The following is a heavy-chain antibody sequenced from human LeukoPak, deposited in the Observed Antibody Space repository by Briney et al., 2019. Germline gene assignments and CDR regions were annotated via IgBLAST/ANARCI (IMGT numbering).Heavy chain of an antibody. CDR1: GGTFSSYA. CDR2: IIPIFGTA. V-gene: IGHV1-69*05. D-gene: IGHD4/OR15-4a*01. J-gene: IGHJ4*02. Sequence: SVKVSCKASGGTFSSYAISWMRQAPGQGLEWMGRIIPIFGTASYAQKFQGRVTITTDESTSTAYMELSSLRSEDTAVYYCARGAMVADFDYWGQGTLVTVSS. CDR3: ARGAMVADFDY.